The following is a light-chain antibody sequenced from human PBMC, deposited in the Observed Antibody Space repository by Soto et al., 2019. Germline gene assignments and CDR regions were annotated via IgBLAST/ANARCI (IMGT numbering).Light chain of an antibody. J-gene: IGLJ2*01. Sequence: QSALTQPPSASGSPGQSVTISCTGTSSDVGRFNFVSWFQQHPGKAPKALIYEVTKRPSGVPDRYSASKSGNTASLTVSGLQAEDEADYYCSSYAGSNNVVFGGVTKVTVL. V-gene: IGLV2-8*01. CDR1: SSDVGRFNF. CDR3: SSYAGSNNVV. CDR2: EVT.